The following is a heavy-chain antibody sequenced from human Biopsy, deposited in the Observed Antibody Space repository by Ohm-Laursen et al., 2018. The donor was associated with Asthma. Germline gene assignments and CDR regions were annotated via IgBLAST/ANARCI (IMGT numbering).Heavy chain of an antibody. J-gene: IGHJ6*02. CDR2: ISYDGSNK. D-gene: IGHD3-3*01. Sequence: SLRLSCAATGFTFSSYGMHWVRQAPGKGLEWVTVISYDGSNKYYADSVKGRFTISRDNSKNTLYLQMNSLRAEDTAVYYCAKDTEGRYDFWSGLSYNYYGMDVWGQGTTVTVSS. CDR3: AKDTEGRYDFWSGLSYNYYGMDV. CDR1: GFTFSSYG. V-gene: IGHV3-30*18.